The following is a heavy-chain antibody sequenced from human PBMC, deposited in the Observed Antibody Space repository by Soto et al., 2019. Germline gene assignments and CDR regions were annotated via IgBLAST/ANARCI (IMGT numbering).Heavy chain of an antibody. V-gene: IGHV3-53*01. J-gene: IGHJ6*02. Sequence: GSLRLSCAASGFTVSSNYMSWVRQAPGKGLEWVSVIYSGGSTYYADSVKGRFTISRDNSKNTLYLQMNSLRAEDTAVYYCARDVGSGNYYYYYGMDVWGQGTTVTVSS. CDR2: IYSGGST. CDR3: ARDVGSGNYYYYYGMDV. D-gene: IGHD2-15*01. CDR1: GFTVSSNY.